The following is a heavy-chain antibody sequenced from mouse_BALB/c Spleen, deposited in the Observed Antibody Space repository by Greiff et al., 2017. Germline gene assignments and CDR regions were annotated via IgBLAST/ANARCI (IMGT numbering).Heavy chain of an antibody. V-gene: IGHV3-2*02. Sequence: DVQLQESGPGLVKPSQSLSLTCTVTGYSITSDYAWNWIRQFPGNKLEWMGYISYSGSTSYNPSLKSRISITRDTSKNQFFLQLNSVTTEDTATYYCARKTTATDWYFDVWGAGTTVTVSS. CDR3: ARKTTATDWYFDV. CDR2: ISYSGST. CDR1: GYSITSDYA. J-gene: IGHJ1*01. D-gene: IGHD1-2*01.